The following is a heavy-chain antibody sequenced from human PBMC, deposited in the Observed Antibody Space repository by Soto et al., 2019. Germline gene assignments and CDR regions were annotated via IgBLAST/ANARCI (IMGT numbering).Heavy chain of an antibody. V-gene: IGHV4-59*08. Sequence: PSETLSLTCTVFGGSISSYYWSWIRQPPGKGLEWIGYIYYSGSTNYNPSLKSRVTISVDTSKNQFSLKLSTVTAADTAVYYCARLDLMTTVTSGGHYYYYMDVWGKGTTVTVSS. CDR1: GGSISSYY. CDR3: ARLDLMTTVTSGGHYYYYMDV. D-gene: IGHD4-17*01. J-gene: IGHJ6*03. CDR2: IYYSGST.